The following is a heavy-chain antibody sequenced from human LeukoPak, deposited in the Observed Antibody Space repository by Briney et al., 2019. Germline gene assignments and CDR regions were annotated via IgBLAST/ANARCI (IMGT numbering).Heavy chain of an antibody. V-gene: IGHV1-18*04. Sequence: ASVKVSCKASGYTFTGYYMHWVRQAPGQGLEWMGWINPNSGNTNYAQKLQGRVTMTTDTSTSTAYMELRSLRSDDTAVYYCARVMVITDAFDIWGQGTMVTVSS. J-gene: IGHJ3*02. CDR1: GYTFTGYY. D-gene: IGHD3-22*01. CDR3: ARVMVITDAFDI. CDR2: INPNSGNT.